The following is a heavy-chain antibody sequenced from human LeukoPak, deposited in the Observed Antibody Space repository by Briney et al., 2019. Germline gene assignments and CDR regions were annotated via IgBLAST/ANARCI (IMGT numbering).Heavy chain of an antibody. CDR1: GFTFSRYE. CDR2: ISTSGGTK. Sequence: GGSLRLSCAASGFTFSRYEMNWVRQAPGKGLEWVSYISTSGGTKYYADSVKGRFTISRDNAKNSLYLQVDSLRAEDTAVYYCARDSYYSSDYWGQGTLVTVSS. J-gene: IGHJ4*02. V-gene: IGHV3-48*03. D-gene: IGHD3-22*01. CDR3: ARDSYYSSDY.